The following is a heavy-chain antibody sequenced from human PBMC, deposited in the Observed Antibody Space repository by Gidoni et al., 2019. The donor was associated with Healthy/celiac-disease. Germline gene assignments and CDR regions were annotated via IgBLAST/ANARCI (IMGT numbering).Heavy chain of an antibody. V-gene: IGHV1-2*02. Sequence: QVQLVQSGAEVKKPGAAVKVSGKAYGYTFTGYYMHWVRQAPGQGLEWMGCINPNSGGTNYAQQFQGRVTMTRDTSISTAYMELSRLRSDDTAVYYCARGVHSSGWYEFDYWGQGTLVTVSS. D-gene: IGHD6-19*01. CDR1: GYTFTGYY. CDR2: INPNSGGT. CDR3: ARGVHSSGWYEFDY. J-gene: IGHJ4*02.